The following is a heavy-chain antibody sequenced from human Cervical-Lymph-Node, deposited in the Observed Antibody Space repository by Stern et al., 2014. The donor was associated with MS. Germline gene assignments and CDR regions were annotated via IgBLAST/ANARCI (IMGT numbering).Heavy chain of an antibody. V-gene: IGHV1-2*04. CDR2: INPNSGGT. J-gene: IGHJ3*02. Sequence: QVQLVQSGAEVKKPGASVKVSCKASGYTFIHYYMHWVRQAPGQGLEWMGWINPNSGGTNYAQKFQGWVTMTRDTSLSTAYMDLSRLRSDDTAVYYCARGRRSSGWSPPDAFDIWGQGTMVTVSS. CDR1: GYTFIHYY. CDR3: ARGRRSSGWSPPDAFDI. D-gene: IGHD6-19*01.